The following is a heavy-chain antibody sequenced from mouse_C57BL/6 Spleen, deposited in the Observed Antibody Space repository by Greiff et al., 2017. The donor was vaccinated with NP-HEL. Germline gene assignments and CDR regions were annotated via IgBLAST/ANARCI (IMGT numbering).Heavy chain of an antibody. D-gene: IGHD2-4*01. J-gene: IGHJ3*01. CDR2: IYPRSGNT. CDR1: GYTFTSYG. Sequence: QVQLQQSGAELARPGASVKLSCKASGYTFTSYGISWVKQRTGQGLEWIGEIYPRSGNTYYIEKFKGKATLTADKSSSTAYMELRSLTSEDSAVYFCARPLDDYDGFAYWGQGTLVTVSA. CDR3: ARPLDDYDGFAY. V-gene: IGHV1-81*01.